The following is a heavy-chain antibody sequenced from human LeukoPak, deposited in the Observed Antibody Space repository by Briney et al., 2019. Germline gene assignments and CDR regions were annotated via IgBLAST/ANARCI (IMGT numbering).Heavy chain of an antibody. CDR3: ARGSSYCSSTSCYAWYFDY. D-gene: IGHD2-2*01. Sequence: SETLSLTCAVYGGSFSGYYWSWIRQPRGKGLELIGGINHSGSTNYNPSLKSRVTISVDTSKNQFSLKLSSVTAADTAVYYCARGSSYCSSTSCYAWYFDYWGQGTLVTVSS. V-gene: IGHV4-34*01. CDR2: INHSGST. CDR1: GGSFSGYY. J-gene: IGHJ4*02.